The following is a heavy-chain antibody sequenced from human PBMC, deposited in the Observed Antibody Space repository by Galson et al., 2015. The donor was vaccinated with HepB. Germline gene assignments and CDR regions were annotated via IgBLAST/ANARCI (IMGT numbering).Heavy chain of an antibody. Sequence: SVKVSCKASGYTFTSYGISWVRQAPGQGLEWMGWISAYNGNTNYAQKLQGRVTMTTDTSTSTAYMELRSLRSDDTAVYYCARNIGMSDIEYSSSSRHQVWFDPWGQGTLVTVSS. CDR2: ISAYNGNT. V-gene: IGHV1-18*04. J-gene: IGHJ5*02. CDR1: GYTFTSYG. D-gene: IGHD6-6*01. CDR3: ARNIGMSDIEYSSSSRHQVWFDP.